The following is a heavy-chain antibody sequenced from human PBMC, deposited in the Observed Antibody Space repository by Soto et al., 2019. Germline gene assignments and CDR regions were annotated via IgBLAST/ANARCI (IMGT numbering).Heavy chain of an antibody. V-gene: IGHV4-59*01. CDR3: ARGGYSYGYYYYGMDV. J-gene: IGHJ6*02. CDR1: GGSTSSYY. D-gene: IGHD5-18*01. CDR2: IYYSGST. Sequence: NPSETLSLTCTVSGGSTSSYYWSWIRQPPGKGLEWIGYIYYSGSTNYTPSLKSRVTISVDTSKNQFSLKLSSVTAADTAVYYCARGGYSYGYYYYGMDVWGQGTTVTVSS.